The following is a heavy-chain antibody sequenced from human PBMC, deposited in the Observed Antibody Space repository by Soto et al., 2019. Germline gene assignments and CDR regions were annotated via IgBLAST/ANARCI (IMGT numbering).Heavy chain of an antibody. CDR1: GFTFSSYS. Sequence: GGSLRLSCAASGFTFSSYSMNWVRQAPGKGLEWVSSISSSSSYIYYADSVKGRFTISRYNAKNSLYLQMNSLRAEDTAVYYCAGETYRGFYFDYWGQGTLVTVSS. CDR2: ISSSSSYI. D-gene: IGHD4-4*01. CDR3: AGETYRGFYFDY. V-gene: IGHV3-21*01. J-gene: IGHJ4*02.